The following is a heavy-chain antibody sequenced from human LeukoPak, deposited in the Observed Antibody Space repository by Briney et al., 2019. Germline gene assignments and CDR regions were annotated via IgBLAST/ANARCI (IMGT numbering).Heavy chain of an antibody. CDR1: GFTFSSYW. J-gene: IGHJ4*02. D-gene: IGHD2-8*02. V-gene: IGHV3-7*03. CDR2: INQDGSEK. Sequence: GGSLRLSCAASGFTFSSYWMSWVRQAPGKGLEWVANINQDGSEKYYVDSVKGRFTISRDNSRNTVSLQMNSLRAEDTAVYYCAKEAPLYCAATNCEEGSFDCWGQGTLVTISS. CDR3: AKEAPLYCAATNCEEGSFDC.